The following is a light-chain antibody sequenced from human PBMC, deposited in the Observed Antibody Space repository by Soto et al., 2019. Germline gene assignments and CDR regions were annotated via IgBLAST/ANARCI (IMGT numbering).Light chain of an antibody. J-gene: IGKJ1*01. Sequence: IQMTQSPSSLSASTGDRVTITCRASQGISSYLAWYQQKPGKAPKLLIYAASTLQSGVPSRFSGSGSGTDFTLTISCLQSEDFATYYCQQYYSYPPTFGQGTKVEIK. V-gene: IGKV1-8*01. CDR2: AAS. CDR1: QGISSY. CDR3: QQYYSYPPT.